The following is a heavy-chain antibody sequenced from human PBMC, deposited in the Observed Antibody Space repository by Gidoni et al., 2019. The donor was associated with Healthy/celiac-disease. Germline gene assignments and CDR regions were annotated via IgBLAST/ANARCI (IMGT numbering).Heavy chain of an antibody. CDR1: GGSFSGYY. D-gene: IGHD6-13*01. CDR2: INHSGST. CDR3: ARGGVGIAAAGGNWFDP. V-gene: IGHV4-34*01. Sequence: QVQLQQWGAGLLKPSETLSLTCAVYGGSFSGYYWSWIRPPPGKGLEWIGAINHSGSTNYNPSLKSRVTISVDTSKNQFSLKLSSVTAADTAVYYCARGGVGIAAAGGNWFDPWGQGTLVTVSS. J-gene: IGHJ5*02.